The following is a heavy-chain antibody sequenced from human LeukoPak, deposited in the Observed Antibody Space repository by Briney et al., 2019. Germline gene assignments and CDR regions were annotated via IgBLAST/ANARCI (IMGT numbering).Heavy chain of an antibody. CDR3: AKPAKTDYADY. J-gene: IGHJ4*02. CDR1: GFTFSTYG. V-gene: IGHV3-23*01. Sequence: GGTLRLSCAASGFTFSTYGMSWVRQAPGKGLEWVSAISGSGGRTYYADSVKGRFTISRDNSKNTLYLQMNSLRAEDTAVYYCAKPAKTDYADYWGQGTLVTVSS. CDR2: ISGSGGRT. D-gene: IGHD4-17*01.